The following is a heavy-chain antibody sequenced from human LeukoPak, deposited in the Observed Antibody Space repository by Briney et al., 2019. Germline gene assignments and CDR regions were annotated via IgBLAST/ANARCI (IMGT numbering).Heavy chain of an antibody. D-gene: IGHD5-24*01. CDR1: GYTFTGYY. Sequence: ASVKVSCKASGYTFTGYYMHWVRQAPGQGLEWRGWINANSGSTKHAQNFQGRVTMTRDTSISTAYMELSRLRSDDTALYYCARDLSANGYIVALDMWGQGTMVTVFS. J-gene: IGHJ3*02. V-gene: IGHV1-2*02. CDR3: ARDLSANGYIVALDM. CDR2: INANSGST.